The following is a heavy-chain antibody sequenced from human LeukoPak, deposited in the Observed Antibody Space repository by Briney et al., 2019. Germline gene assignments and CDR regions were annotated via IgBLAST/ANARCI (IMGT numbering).Heavy chain of an antibody. D-gene: IGHD4-17*01. Sequence: GGSLRLSCAASGFTFSSYGLSWVRQAPGMGLEWVSTISGSGGRTYYANSVKGRVTISRDNSKNTLYLQMNSLRAEDTAVYYCAKDMTTVTTGWFDPWGQGTLVTVSS. CDR2: ISGSGGRT. J-gene: IGHJ5*02. CDR1: GFTFSSYG. CDR3: AKDMTTVTTGWFDP. V-gene: IGHV3-23*01.